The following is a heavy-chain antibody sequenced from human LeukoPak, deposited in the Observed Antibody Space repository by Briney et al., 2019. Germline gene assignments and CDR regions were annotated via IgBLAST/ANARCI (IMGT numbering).Heavy chain of an antibody. CDR3: VRERVFGELPFDY. J-gene: IGHJ4*01. V-gene: IGHV1-8*01. D-gene: IGHD3-10*02. Sequence: ASVKVSCKASGYTFTSYDINWVRQATGQGLEWMGWMHPNSGNTGYAQKFQGRVTMTRNTSISTAYMELSSLRSEDTAVYYCVRERVFGELPFDYWGQGALGTASS. CDR1: GYTFTSYD. CDR2: MHPNSGNT.